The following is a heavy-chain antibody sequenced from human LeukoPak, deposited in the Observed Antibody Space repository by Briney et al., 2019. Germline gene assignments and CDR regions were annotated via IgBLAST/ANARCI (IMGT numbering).Heavy chain of an antibody. D-gene: IGHD1-7*01. Sequence: RGSLRLSCAASGFTFSSYSMNWVRQAPGKGLEWVSSISSSSSYIYYADSVKGRFTISRDNAKNSLYLQMNSLRAEDTAVYYCARESSTGTTRFFDYWGQGTLVTVSS. CDR1: GFTFSSYS. CDR3: ARESSTGTTRFFDY. V-gene: IGHV3-21*01. CDR2: ISSSSSYI. J-gene: IGHJ4*02.